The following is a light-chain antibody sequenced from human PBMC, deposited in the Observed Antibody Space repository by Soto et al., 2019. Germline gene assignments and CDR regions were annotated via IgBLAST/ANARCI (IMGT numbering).Light chain of an antibody. CDR2: AAS. CDR1: QDISSH. CDR3: QQVKTYPLT. V-gene: IGKV1-9*01. J-gene: IGKJ4*01. Sequence: DIQLTQSPSFLSASVGDRVTITCRASQDISSHLAWYQQNPGKAPKLLIYAASTLQSGVPSGFGGSGSGTEFTLTITSLQPEDFATYYCQQVKTYPLTFGGGTKVEIK.